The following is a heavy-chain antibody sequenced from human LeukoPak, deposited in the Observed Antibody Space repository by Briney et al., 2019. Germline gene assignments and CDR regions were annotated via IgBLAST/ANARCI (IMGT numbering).Heavy chain of an antibody. D-gene: IGHD3-3*01. Sequence: GGSLRLSCAASGFTFSNYAMSWVRQAPGKGLEWVSAIRGSGDSTYYADSVKGRFTISRDNSKNTLYLQMNSLRAEDTAVYYCAKSVAIYFYYGLDVWGQGTTVAVSS. J-gene: IGHJ6*02. CDR2: IRGSGDST. CDR3: AKSVAIYFYYGLDV. V-gene: IGHV3-23*01. CDR1: GFTFSNYA.